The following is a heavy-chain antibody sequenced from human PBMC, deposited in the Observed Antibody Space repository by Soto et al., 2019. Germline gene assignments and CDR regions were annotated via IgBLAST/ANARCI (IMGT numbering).Heavy chain of an antibody. V-gene: IGHV3-23*01. Sequence: EVQLLESGGGWAQPGGSLRLSCAASGFTFSSYAMSWVRQAPGKGLEWVSAISGSGGSPYYADSVKGRFTLSRDNSKNTVYLQMNSLRAEDTAVYYCAKDQGASLTASRPTDYWGQGTLVSVSS. J-gene: IGHJ4*02. CDR1: GFTFSSYA. D-gene: IGHD6-6*01. CDR2: ISGSGGSP. CDR3: AKDQGASLTASRPTDY.